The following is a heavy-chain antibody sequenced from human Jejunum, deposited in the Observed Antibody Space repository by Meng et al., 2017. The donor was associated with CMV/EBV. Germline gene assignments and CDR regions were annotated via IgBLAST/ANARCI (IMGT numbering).Heavy chain of an antibody. CDR2: ISSSTNYI. V-gene: IGHV3-21*01. J-gene: IGHJ4*02. Sequence: TSRFAFSTYNMNWIRQAPGKGLEWVSFISSSTNYIYYADSVKGRFTISRDNAKNTLYLQMNSLRAEDTAEYYCVRGVEANGSWCWGQGTLVTVSS. CDR3: VRGVEANGSWC. CDR1: RFAFSTYN. D-gene: IGHD6-13*01.